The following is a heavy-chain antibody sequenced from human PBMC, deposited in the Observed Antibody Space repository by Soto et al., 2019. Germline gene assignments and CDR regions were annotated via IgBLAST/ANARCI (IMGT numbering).Heavy chain of an antibody. CDR3: ARVASPDIVVVPAPRFDP. CDR2: IYYSGST. J-gene: IGHJ5*02. CDR1: GGSISSGGYY. Sequence: PSETLSLTCTVSGGSISSGGYYWSWIRQHPGKGLEWIGYIYYSGSTYYNPSLKSRVTISVDTSKNQFSLKLSSVTAADTAVYYFARVASPDIVVVPAPRFDPWGQGTLVTVSS. D-gene: IGHD2-2*01. V-gene: IGHV4-31*03.